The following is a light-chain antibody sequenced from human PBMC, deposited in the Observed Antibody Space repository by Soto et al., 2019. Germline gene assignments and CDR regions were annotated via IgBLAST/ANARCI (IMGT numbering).Light chain of an antibody. Sequence: EIVLTQSPATRLCSPGERPTSSARPVQGFTVGFLAGYQQKPGQAPRLLMYGASSRATGIPDRFSGTGSGTDFTLTISRLEPEDFAVYYCQQYGSSPYTFGLGTKLEIK. CDR1: QGFTVGF. J-gene: IGKJ2*01. V-gene: IGKV3-20*01. CDR3: QQYGSSPYT. CDR2: GAS.